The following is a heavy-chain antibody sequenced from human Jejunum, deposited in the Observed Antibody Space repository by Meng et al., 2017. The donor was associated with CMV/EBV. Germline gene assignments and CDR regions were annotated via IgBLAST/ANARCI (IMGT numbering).Heavy chain of an antibody. Sequence: SWGRQAPGQGLEWMGWIRTFNDNKIYANHLQGRLSLTTDTSTNTAYMELTSLTSDDTAIYFCARDEIDFYTGFARPQFGSYGMDVWGQGTAVTVSS. J-gene: IGHJ6*02. V-gene: IGHV1-18*01. CDR2: IRTFNDNK. D-gene: IGHD3/OR15-3a*01. CDR3: ARDEIDFYTGFARPQFGSYGMDV.